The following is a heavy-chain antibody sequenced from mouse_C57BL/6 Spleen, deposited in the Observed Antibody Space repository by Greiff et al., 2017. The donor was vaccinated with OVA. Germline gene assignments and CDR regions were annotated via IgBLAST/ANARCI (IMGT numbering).Heavy chain of an antibody. CDR1: GYTFTDYY. CDR2: INPNNGGT. J-gene: IGHJ2*01. D-gene: IGHD1-1*01. CDR3: ARMSEYYDGSPYYFDY. V-gene: IGHV1-26*01. Sequence: VQLQQSGPELVKPGASVKISCKASGYTFTDYYMNWVKQSHGKSLEWIGDINPNNGGTSSNQKFKGKATLTVAKSSSTAYMELRSLTSEDSAVYYGARMSEYYDGSPYYFDYWGQGTTLTVSS.